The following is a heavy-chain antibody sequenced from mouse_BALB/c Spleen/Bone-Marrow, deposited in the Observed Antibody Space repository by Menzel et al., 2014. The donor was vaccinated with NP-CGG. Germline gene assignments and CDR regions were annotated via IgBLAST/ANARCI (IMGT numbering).Heavy chain of an antibody. D-gene: IGHD2-5*01. J-gene: IGHJ2*01. V-gene: IGHV5-9-4*01. CDR1: GFTFSNYA. CDR3: SRNSNYSFDY. CDR2: ISNGGNYT. Sequence: DVKLVESGGALVKPGGPLKLSCAASGFTFSNYAMSWVRQSPEKRLEWVAEISNGGNYTYYPDTVTGRFTISRDNAKNTLYLEMSSLRSEDTAMYYCSRNSNYSFDYWGQGTTLTVSS.